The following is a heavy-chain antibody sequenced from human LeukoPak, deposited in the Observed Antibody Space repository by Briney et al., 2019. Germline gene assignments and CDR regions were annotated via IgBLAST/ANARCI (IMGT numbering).Heavy chain of an antibody. Sequence: GASVKVSRKASGYTFTSYGISWVRQAPGQGLEWMGWISAYNGNTNYAQKLQGRVTMTTDTSTSTAYMELRSLRSDDTAVYYCARDRYCSSTSCSTVPDAFDIWGQGTMVTVSS. CDR2: ISAYNGNT. CDR3: ARDRYCSSTSCSTVPDAFDI. J-gene: IGHJ3*02. CDR1: GYTFTSYG. V-gene: IGHV1-18*01. D-gene: IGHD2-2*01.